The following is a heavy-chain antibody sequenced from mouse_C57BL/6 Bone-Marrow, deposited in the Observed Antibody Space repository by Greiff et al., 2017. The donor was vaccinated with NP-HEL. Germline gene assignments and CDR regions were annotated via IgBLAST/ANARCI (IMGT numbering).Heavy chain of an antibody. CDR1: GYTFTSYG. D-gene: IGHD1-1*01. Sequence: QVQLKQSGAELARPGASVKLSCKASGYTFTSYGISWVKQRTGQGLEWIGEIYPRSGNTYYNEKFKGKATLTADKSSSTAYMELRSLTSEDSAVYFCAREIYYYGSSYSAWFAYWGQGTLVTVSA. V-gene: IGHV1-81*01. CDR2: IYPRSGNT. J-gene: IGHJ3*01. CDR3: AREIYYYGSSYSAWFAY.